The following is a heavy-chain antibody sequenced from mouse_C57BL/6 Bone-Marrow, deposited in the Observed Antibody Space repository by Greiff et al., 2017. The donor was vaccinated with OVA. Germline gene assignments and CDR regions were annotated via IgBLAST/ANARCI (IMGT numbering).Heavy chain of an antibody. CDR1: GYTFTDYN. CDR3: AKYSNYAWFAY. J-gene: IGHJ3*01. CDR2: INPNNGGT. D-gene: IGHD2-5*01. Sequence: VQLKESGPELVKPGASVKMSCKASGYTFTDYNMHWVKQSHGKSLEWIGYINPNNGGTSYNQKFKGKATLTVNKSSSTAYMELRSLTSEDSAVYYCAKYSNYAWFAYWGQGTLVTVSA. V-gene: IGHV1-22*01.